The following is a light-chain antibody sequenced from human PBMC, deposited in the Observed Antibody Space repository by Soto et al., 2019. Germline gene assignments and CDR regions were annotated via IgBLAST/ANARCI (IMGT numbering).Light chain of an antibody. CDR3: QQTYSAPLT. Sequence: DMQMTQSPSSLPESVGDRVNINCGASQSISNYLSWYQQKPGRAPRLLIHGASSLQGGVPSRFSGSGSGTDFTLTIGSLQPEDFTTYYCQQTYSAPLTFGGGTKVEI. V-gene: IGKV1-39*01. J-gene: IGKJ4*01. CDR1: QSISNY. CDR2: GAS.